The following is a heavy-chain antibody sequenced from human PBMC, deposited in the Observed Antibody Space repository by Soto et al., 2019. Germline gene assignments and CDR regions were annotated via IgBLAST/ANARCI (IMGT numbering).Heavy chain of an antibody. CDR1: GGTFSRYS. D-gene: IGHD4-17*01. CDR2: IIPVFGTA. CDR3: ASCLVTTYFYYYGMDV. J-gene: IGHJ6*02. V-gene: IGHV1-69*12. Sequence: QVQLVQSGAEVKKPGSSVKVSCKASGGTFSRYSISWVRQAPGQGLEWMGVIIPVFGTANYAQKFQGRVTITADEITSTVYTEMSSLTSDDTAVYLCASCLVTTYFYYYGMDVWGHGTTVTVSS.